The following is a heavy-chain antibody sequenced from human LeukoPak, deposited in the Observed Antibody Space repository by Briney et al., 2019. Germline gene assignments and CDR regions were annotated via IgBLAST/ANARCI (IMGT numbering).Heavy chain of an antibody. CDR3: ARGIQLWLNWFDP. CDR1: GGSFSGYY. Sequence: SETLSLTCAVYGGSFSGYYWSWIRQPPGKGLEWIGEINHSGSTNYNPSLKSRVTISVDTSKNQFSLQLSSVTAADTAVYYCARGIQLWLNWFDPWGQGTLVTVSS. CDR2: INHSGST. J-gene: IGHJ5*02. D-gene: IGHD5-18*01. V-gene: IGHV4-34*01.